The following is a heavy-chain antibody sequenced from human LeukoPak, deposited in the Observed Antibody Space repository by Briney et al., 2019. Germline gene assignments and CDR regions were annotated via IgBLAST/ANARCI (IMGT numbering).Heavy chain of an antibody. CDR1: GFTFSSYS. Sequence: PGGSLRLSCAASGFTFSSYSMNWVRQAPGKGLEWVSSISSSSSYIYYADSVKGRFTISRDNAKNSLYLQMNSLRAEDTAVYYCARANINYYYYMDVWGKGTTVTVSS. D-gene: IGHD2-8*01. J-gene: IGHJ6*03. CDR3: ARANINYYYYMDV. V-gene: IGHV3-21*01. CDR2: ISSSSSYI.